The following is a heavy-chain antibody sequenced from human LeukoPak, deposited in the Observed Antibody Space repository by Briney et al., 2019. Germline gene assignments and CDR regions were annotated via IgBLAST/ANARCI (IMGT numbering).Heavy chain of an antibody. CDR3: ARGGAYDYGDFWFDP. V-gene: IGHV3-74*01. CDR2: SNTDRSDT. Sequence: GGSVRLPCEASGFAFRTYWMHWLCQGPGKGLVWVSRSNTDRSDTTYADSVKGRFIISKDNAKNSLYLQMNSLRAEDTAVYYCARGGAYDYGDFWFDPWGQGTLVTVSS. D-gene: IGHD4-17*01. J-gene: IGHJ5*02. CDR1: GFAFRTYW.